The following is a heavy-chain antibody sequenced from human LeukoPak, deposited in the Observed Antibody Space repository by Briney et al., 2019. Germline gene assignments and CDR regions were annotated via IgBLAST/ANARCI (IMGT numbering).Heavy chain of an antibody. Sequence: GASVKVSCKASGGTFSSYAISWVRQAPGQGLEWMGRIIPILGIANYAQKFQGRVTITADKSTSTAYMELSSLRSEDTAVYYCARLPKYSRPLDYWGQGTLVTVSS. CDR3: ARLPKYSRPLDY. CDR2: IIPILGIA. J-gene: IGHJ4*02. D-gene: IGHD6-6*01. CDR1: GGTFSSYA. V-gene: IGHV1-69*04.